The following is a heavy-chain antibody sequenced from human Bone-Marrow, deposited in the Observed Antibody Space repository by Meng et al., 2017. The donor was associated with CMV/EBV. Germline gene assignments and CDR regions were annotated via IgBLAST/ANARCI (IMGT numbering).Heavy chain of an antibody. CDR1: GGSISSYY. CDR3: ARARFSWMKLRGGMDV. CDR2: IYYSGST. J-gene: IGHJ6*02. V-gene: IGHV4-59*01. D-gene: IGHD3-3*01. Sequence: SEPLSLTCTVSGGSISSYYWSWIRQPPGKGLEWIGYIYYSGSTNYNPSLKSRVTISVDTSKNQFSLKLSSVTAADTAVYYCARARFSWMKLRGGMDVWGQGTTVTVSS.